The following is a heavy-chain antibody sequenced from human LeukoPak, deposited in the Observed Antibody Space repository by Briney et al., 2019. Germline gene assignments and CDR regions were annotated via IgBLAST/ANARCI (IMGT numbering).Heavy chain of an antibody. CDR2: IFTSGST. J-gene: IGHJ4*02. CDR3: ARVAGYYEILTGEEYYFDY. CDR1: GGSMNSGTYY. D-gene: IGHD3-9*01. V-gene: IGHV4-61*09. Sequence: SETLSLTCTVSGGSMNSGTYYWSWIRQPAGKGLEWIGHIFTSGSTNYNPSLKSRVTISVDTSENQFSLKLSSVTAADTAVYYCARVAGYYEILTGEEYYFDYWGQGTLVTVSS.